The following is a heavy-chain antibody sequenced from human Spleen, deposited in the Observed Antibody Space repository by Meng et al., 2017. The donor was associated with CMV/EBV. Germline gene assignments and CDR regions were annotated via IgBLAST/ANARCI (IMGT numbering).Heavy chain of an antibody. Sequence: GGSLRLSCAASGFTFNTYGMHWVRQAPGKGLEWVAFIQYTGRNRYYADSVKGRFTISRDNSKNTLCLQMNSLRAEDTAVYYCARGGYQLDYYSYGMDVWGQGTTVTVSS. D-gene: IGHD2-2*01. CDR1: GFTFNTYG. CDR2: IQYTGRNR. V-gene: IGHV3-30*02. J-gene: IGHJ6*02. CDR3: ARGGYQLDYYSYGMDV.